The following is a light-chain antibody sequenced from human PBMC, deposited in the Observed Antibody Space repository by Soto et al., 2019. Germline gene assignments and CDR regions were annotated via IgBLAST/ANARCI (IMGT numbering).Light chain of an antibody. J-gene: IGLJ1*01. CDR3: GTCDRSLTVHV. V-gene: IGLV1-51*01. CDR1: SSNIGNNY. CDR2: DNN. Sequence: QSVLTQPPSVSAAPGQKVTISCSGSSSNIGNNYVSWYQQVPGTAPKLLIYDNNKRPSGNPDRFSGSKSGTSATLGISGLQTGDEPDYYCGTCDRSLTVHVFGTATNDAV.